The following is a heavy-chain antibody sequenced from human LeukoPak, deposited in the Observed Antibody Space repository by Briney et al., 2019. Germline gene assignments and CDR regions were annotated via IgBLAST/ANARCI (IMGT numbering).Heavy chain of an antibody. D-gene: IGHD3-3*01. CDR2: IYTSGST. Sequence: SETLSLTCTVSGGSISSYYWSWIRQPAGKGLEWIGRIYTSGSTNYNPSLKSRVTMSVDTSKNQFSLKLSSVTAADTAVYYCARDPLRFLEWPDHHLQNYGMDVWGQGTTVTVSS. J-gene: IGHJ6*02. CDR1: GGSISSYY. V-gene: IGHV4-4*07. CDR3: ARDPLRFLEWPDHHLQNYGMDV.